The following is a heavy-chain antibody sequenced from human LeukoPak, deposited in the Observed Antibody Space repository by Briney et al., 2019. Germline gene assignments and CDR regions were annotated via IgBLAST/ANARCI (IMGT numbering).Heavy chain of an antibody. J-gene: IGHJ4*02. CDR1: GGSISSSSYS. V-gene: IGHV4-61*05. Sequence: SETLSLTCTVSGGSISSSSYSWSWIRQPPGKGLEWIGYIYYSGSTNYNPSLKSRVTISVDTSKNQFSLKLSSVTAADTAVYYCARARESSGWSYFGYWGQGTLVTVSS. CDR3: ARARESSGWSYFGY. CDR2: IYYSGST. D-gene: IGHD6-19*01.